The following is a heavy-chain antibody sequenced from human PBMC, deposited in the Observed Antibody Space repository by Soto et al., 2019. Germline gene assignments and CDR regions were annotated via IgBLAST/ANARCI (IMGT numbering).Heavy chain of an antibody. Sequence: SETLSLTCTVSGGSVSSGSYLWSWIRQPPGKGLEWIGYISYGGSTSYNPSLKSRVTISVDKSKNQFSLKLSSVTAADTAVYYCARILSFSYSGSWVDPWGQGTLVTVSS. CDR2: ISYGGST. CDR1: GGSVSSGSYL. J-gene: IGHJ5*02. CDR3: ARILSFSYSGSWVDP. D-gene: IGHD1-26*01. V-gene: IGHV4-61*01.